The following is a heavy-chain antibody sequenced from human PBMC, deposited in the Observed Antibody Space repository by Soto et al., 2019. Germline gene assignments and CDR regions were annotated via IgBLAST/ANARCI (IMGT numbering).Heavy chain of an antibody. CDR1: GFTFSSYA. CDR2: ISYDGSNK. D-gene: IGHD3-10*01. V-gene: IGHV3-30-3*01. J-gene: IGHJ4*02. Sequence: QVQLVESGGGVVQPGRSLRLSCAASGFTFSSYAMHWVRQAPGKGLEWVAVISYDGSNKYYADSVKGRFTISRDNSKNTLYLQMNSLRAEDTAVYYCARVSPYYGSGRNFDYWGQGTLVTVSS. CDR3: ARVSPYYGSGRNFDY.